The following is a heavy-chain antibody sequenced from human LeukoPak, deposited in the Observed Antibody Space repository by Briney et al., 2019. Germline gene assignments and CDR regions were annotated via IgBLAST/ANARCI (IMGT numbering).Heavy chain of an antibody. J-gene: IGHJ4*02. D-gene: IGHD2-2*01. CDR2: IIPIFGTA. V-gene: IGHV1-69*01. Sequence: GASVKVSCKASGGTFSSYAISWVRQAPGQGLEWTGGIIPIFGTANYAQKFQGRVTITADESTSTAYMELSSLRSEDTAVYYCARVWGLYCSSTSCYDFDYWGQGTLVTVSS. CDR1: GGTFSSYA. CDR3: ARVWGLYCSSTSCYDFDY.